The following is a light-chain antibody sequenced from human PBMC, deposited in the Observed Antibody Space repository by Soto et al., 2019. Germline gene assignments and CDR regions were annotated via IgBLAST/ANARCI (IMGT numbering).Light chain of an antibody. J-gene: IGLJ2*01. CDR1: NIGAKV. CDR2: DDR. Sequence: SYELTQSPSVSVAPGQTARITCGGNNIGAKVVHWYQQKKPGQAPVLVVFDDRARPSTIPERFSGSNSGNTATLTISRVEAGDEADYYCQVWHSTSVRVFGGGTKLTVL. CDR3: QVWHSTSVRV. V-gene: IGLV3-21*02.